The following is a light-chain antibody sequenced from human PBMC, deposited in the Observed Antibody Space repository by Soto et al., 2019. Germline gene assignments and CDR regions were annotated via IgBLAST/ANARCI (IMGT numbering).Light chain of an antibody. CDR1: QSISSY. CDR3: QQYKSYST. CDR2: AAS. Sequence: DIQMTQSPSSLSASVRDRVTLTFRASQSISSYLNWYQQKPGKAPKLLIYAASSLQSGVPPRFSGSGSGTEFTLTINNLQPDDLATYICQQYKSYSTFGRGTKVDIK. V-gene: IGKV1-39*01. J-gene: IGKJ1*01.